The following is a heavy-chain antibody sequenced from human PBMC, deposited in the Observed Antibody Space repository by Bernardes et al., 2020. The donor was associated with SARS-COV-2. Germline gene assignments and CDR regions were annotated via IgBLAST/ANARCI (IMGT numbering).Heavy chain of an antibody. CDR3: AKGSSSSSWYSVFDY. D-gene: IGHD6-13*01. J-gene: IGHJ4*02. CDR1: GFTFDDYA. Sequence: GGSLRLSCAASGFTFDDYAMHWVRQAPGKGLEWVSGISWNSGSIGYADSVKGRFTISRDNAKNSLYLQMNSLRAEDTALYYCAKGSSSSSWYSVFDYWGQGTLVTVSS. V-gene: IGHV3-9*01. CDR2: ISWNSGSI.